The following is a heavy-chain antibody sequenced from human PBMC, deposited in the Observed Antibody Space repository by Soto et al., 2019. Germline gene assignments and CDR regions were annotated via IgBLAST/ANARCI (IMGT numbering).Heavy chain of an antibody. V-gene: IGHV4-59*08. CDR1: GGSISSYY. CDR2: IDYSGST. CDR3: ARHHDS. J-gene: IGHJ4*02. Sequence: QVQLQESGPGLVKPSETLSLTCTVSGGSISSYYWSWIRQPPGKGLEWIGYIDYSGSTNYNPSSKSRVTMSVDKSRNQCALKPSSVTAADTAVYYCARHHDSWGQGTLVTVSS.